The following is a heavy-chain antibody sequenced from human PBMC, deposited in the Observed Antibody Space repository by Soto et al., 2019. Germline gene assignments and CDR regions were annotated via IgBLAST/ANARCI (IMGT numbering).Heavy chain of an antibody. Sequence: EVQLVESGGGLVQPGGSLRLSCAASGFTFSSYSMNWVRQAPGKGLEWVSYISSSSSTIYYADSVKGRFTISRDNAKNSLYLQMSSLRADDTAVYYCARVFGAFYDILPGYLDYWGQGTLVTVSS. CDR1: GFTFSSYS. J-gene: IGHJ4*02. D-gene: IGHD3-9*01. CDR3: ARVFGAFYDILPGYLDY. V-gene: IGHV3-48*01. CDR2: ISSSSSTI.